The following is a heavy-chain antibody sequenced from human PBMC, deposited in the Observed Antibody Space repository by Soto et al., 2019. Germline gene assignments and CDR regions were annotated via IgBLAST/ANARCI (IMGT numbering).Heavy chain of an antibody. CDR1: GFSLSTRGMH. V-gene: IGHV2-70*04. J-gene: IGHJ4*02. CDR2: IDWDADK. CDR3: AAKGYSSGWFLDY. D-gene: IGHD6-19*01. Sequence: SGPTLVNPTQTLTLTCNFSGFSLSTRGMHVSWIRQPPGKALEWLARIDWDADKFYSPSLKTRLTISKDTAKNQVVLTMTNMEPVDTATYYCAAKGYSSGWFLDYWGQGTLVTVSS.